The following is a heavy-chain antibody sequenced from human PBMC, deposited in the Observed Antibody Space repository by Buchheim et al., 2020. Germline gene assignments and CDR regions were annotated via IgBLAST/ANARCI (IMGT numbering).Heavy chain of an antibody. V-gene: IGHV3-30-3*01. CDR1: GFTFSSYA. Sequence: QVQLVESGGGVVQPGRSLRLSCAASGFTFSSYAMHWVRQAPGKGLEWVAVISYAGSNKYYADSVQGRFTISRDTSKNTLYLQMNSLRAEDTAVYYCAMMGVAVAGGDAFDIWGQGT. CDR3: AMMGVAVAGGDAFDI. D-gene: IGHD6-19*01. CDR2: ISYAGSNK. J-gene: IGHJ3*02.